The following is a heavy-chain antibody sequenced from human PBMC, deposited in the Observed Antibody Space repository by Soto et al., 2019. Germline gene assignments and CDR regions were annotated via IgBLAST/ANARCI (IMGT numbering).Heavy chain of an antibody. V-gene: IGHV3-7*01. CDR3: ARDTATVGYRGLEV. J-gene: IGHJ6*01. CDR1: VFTFSSSW. Sequence: PVGSLRLSCASSVFTFSSSWMTCVRHSPGKWLAWVANIKEDGSEKYYVDSVKGRFTISRDNTNESLYLQMNSLRAEDTAVYYCARDTATVGYRGLEVWRQGTTVNLSS. CDR2: IKEDGSEK. D-gene: IGHD6-25*01.